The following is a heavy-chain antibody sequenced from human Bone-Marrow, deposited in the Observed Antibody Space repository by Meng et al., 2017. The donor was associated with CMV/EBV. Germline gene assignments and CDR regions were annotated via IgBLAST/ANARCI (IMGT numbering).Heavy chain of an antibody. CDR2: ISSSGSTI. CDR3: ARGPTRTELIDY. D-gene: IGHD1-26*01. J-gene: IGHJ4*02. V-gene: IGHV3-48*03. Sequence: GESLKIYCAASGFTFSSYEMNWVRQAPGKGLEWVSYISSSGSTIYYADSVKGRFTTSRDNAKNSLYLQMNSLRAEDTAVYYCARGPTRTELIDYWGQGTLVTVS. CDR1: GFTFSSYE.